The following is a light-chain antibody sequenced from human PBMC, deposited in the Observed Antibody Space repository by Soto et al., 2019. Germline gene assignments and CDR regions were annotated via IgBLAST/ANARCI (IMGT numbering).Light chain of an antibody. Sequence: EIVMTQSPVTLSVSPGETATLSCRASQSVSSDLAWYQQKPGQSPRLLIYSASTRATGIPARFSGSGFGTEFSLIISSLQSEDFALYFSLQYDNWPRTFGQGTRVEIK. CDR3: LQYDNWPRT. CDR1: QSVSSD. CDR2: SAS. V-gene: IGKV3-15*01. J-gene: IGKJ1*01.